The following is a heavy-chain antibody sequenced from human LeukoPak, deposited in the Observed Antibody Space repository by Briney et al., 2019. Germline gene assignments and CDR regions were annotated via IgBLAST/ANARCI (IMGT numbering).Heavy chain of an antibody. CDR3: ARDDYYDSSGYSQFDY. CDR2: IIPIFGTA. J-gene: IGHJ4*02. Sequence: SVKVSCKASGGTFSSYAISWVRQAPGQGLEWMGGIIPIFGTANYAQKFQGRVTITADESTSTAYMELSSLRSEDTAVYYCARDDYYDSSGYSQFDYWGQGTLVTVSS. D-gene: IGHD3-22*01. V-gene: IGHV1-69*01. CDR1: GGTFSSYA.